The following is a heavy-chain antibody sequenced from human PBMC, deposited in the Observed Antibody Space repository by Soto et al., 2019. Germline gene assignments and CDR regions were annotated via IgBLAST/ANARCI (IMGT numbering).Heavy chain of an antibody. Sequence: QVQLQESGPGLVKPSETLSLTCTVSGGSISSYYWNWIRQAPGRGLEWIGYIYYSGSTNYNPSLKSRVTTSVDTSKHQFSLMLSSVTAADAAVYYWAGRLPIGGWFDPWGQGTLVTVSS. CDR2: IYYSGST. D-gene: IGHD3-3*01. J-gene: IGHJ5*02. CDR1: GGSISSYY. V-gene: IGHV4-59*01. CDR3: AGRLPIGGWFDP.